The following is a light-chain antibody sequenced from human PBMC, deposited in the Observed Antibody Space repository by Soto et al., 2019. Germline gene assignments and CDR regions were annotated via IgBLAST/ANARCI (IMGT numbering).Light chain of an antibody. V-gene: IGKV3-20*01. CDR1: QSISSTY. CDR3: QQYGSSPRT. Sequence: EIVLTQSPGTLSLSPGERATLSCRASQSISSTYLAWYQQKPGQAPRLLIYVASSRAAGIPDRFSGSGSGTEFTLTISRLEPEDLAVYYCQQYGSSPRTFGQGTQLEIK. CDR2: VAS. J-gene: IGKJ2*01.